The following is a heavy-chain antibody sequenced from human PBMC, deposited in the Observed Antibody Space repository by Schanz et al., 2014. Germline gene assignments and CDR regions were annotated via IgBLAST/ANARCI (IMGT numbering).Heavy chain of an antibody. Sequence: QVQLIQSGAEVKKPGASVKVSCTASGYTFTSYDINWVRQAPGQGLEWLGWMNPNSGNPGFAQKFRGRVTITADSSTSTAYMALSSLRSEDTAVYFCARDLTVDTGYVVHYCYYGMDVWGQGTTVTVSS. D-gene: IGHD5-12*01. CDR3: ARDLTVDTGYVVHYCYYGMDV. CDR2: MNPNSGNP. CDR1: GYTFTSYD. J-gene: IGHJ6*02. V-gene: IGHV1-8*01.